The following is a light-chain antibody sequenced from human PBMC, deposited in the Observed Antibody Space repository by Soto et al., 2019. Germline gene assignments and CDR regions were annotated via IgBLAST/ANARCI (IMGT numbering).Light chain of an antibody. CDR3: QQYGSSSWT. CDR1: QSVSSSY. CDR2: GAS. V-gene: IGKV3-20*01. J-gene: IGKJ1*01. Sequence: EIVLTQSPGTLSLSPGERATLSCRASQSVSSSYLAWYQQKPGQAPRLLIYGASSRATGIPDRFSGSGSGTDFPLTISRLEPEDFAVYYCQQYGSSSWTFGQVTKVEIK.